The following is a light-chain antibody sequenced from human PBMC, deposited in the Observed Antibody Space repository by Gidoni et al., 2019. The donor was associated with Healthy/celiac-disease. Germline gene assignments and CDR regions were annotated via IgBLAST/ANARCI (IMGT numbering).Light chain of an antibody. CDR2: GAS. CDR3: QQYNNWPPYT. J-gene: IGKJ2*01. CDR1: QSVSSN. Sequence: EIVMTQSPATLSVSPGERATLSCRASQSVSSNLVWYQQKPGQAPRLLIYGASTRATGIPARFSGGGSGTEFTLTISSLQSEDFAVYYCQQYNNWPPYTFGQGTKLEIK. V-gene: IGKV3-15*01.